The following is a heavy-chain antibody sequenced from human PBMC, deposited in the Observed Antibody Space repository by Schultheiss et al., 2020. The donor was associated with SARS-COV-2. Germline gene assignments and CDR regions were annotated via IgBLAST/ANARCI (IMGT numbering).Heavy chain of an antibody. CDR3: ARGNLFYYYYYMDV. V-gene: IGHV4-34*01. D-gene: IGHD1-14*01. J-gene: IGHJ6*03. CDR1: GGSFSGYY. Sequence: SQTLSLTCAVYGGSFSGYYWSWIRQPPGKGLEWIGSIYYSGSTNYNPSLKSRVTMSVDTSKNQFSLKLSSVTAADTAVYYCARGNLFYYYYYMDVWGKGTTVTVSS. CDR2: IYYSGST.